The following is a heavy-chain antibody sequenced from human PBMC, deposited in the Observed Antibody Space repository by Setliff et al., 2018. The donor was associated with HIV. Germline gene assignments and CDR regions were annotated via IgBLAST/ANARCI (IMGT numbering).Heavy chain of an antibody. D-gene: IGHD3-22*01. CDR3: ARGMDYYDTSGYYQYYFDY. J-gene: IGHJ4*02. Sequence: ASVKVSCKASGYSFTDYYIHWVRQAPGQGLEWMGWINPKSDGTNYAQKFQGWITMTRDTSISTAYMELSRLRSDDTAVYYCARGMDYYDTSGYYQYYFDYWGEGTLVTVSS. CDR1: GYSFTDYY. V-gene: IGHV1-2*04. CDR2: INPKSDGT.